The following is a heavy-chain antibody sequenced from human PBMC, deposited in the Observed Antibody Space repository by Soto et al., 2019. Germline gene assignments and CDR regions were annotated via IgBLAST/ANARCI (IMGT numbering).Heavy chain of an antibody. CDR2: IYYSGST. CDR1: GVSISSYY. D-gene: IGHD3-9*01. CDR3: AREGYDILTGLVY. J-gene: IGHJ4*02. Sequence: PSETLSLTCTVSGVSISSYYWNWIRQPPGKGLEWIGYIYYSGSTNYNPSLKSRVTISVDTSKNQFSLKLSSVTAADTAVYYCAREGYDILTGLVYWGQGTLVTVSS. V-gene: IGHV4-59*01.